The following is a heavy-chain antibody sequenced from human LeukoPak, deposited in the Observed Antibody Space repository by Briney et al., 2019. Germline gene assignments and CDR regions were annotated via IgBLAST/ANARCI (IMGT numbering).Heavy chain of an antibody. Sequence: GGSLRLSCAASGFTFSSYSMNWVRQAPGKGLEWVSSISSSSSYIYYADSVKGRFTISRDNAKNSLYLQMNSLRAEDTAVYYCARGPGDYVWGRNDYWGQGTLVTVS. V-gene: IGHV3-21*01. J-gene: IGHJ4*02. CDR3: ARGPGDYVWGRNDY. CDR2: ISSSSSYI. D-gene: IGHD3-16*01. CDR1: GFTFSSYS.